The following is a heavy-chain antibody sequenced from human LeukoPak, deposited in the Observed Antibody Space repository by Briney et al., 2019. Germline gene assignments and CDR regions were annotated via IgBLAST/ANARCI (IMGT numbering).Heavy chain of an antibody. CDR3: ATWDPFVGATGESDY. D-gene: IGHD1-26*01. J-gene: IGHJ4*02. CDR2: FDLEDGET. CDR1: GYTLTELS. V-gene: IGHV1-24*01. Sequence: ASVKVSCKVSGYTLTELSMHWVRQAPGKGLEWMGGFDLEDGETIYAQKFQGRVTMTEDTSTDTAYMELSSLRSEDTAVYYCATWDPFVGATGESDYWGQGTLVTVSS.